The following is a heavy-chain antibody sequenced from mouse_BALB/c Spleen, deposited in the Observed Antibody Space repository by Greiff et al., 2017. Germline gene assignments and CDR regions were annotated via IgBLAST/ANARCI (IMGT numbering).Heavy chain of an antibody. CDR1: GFTFSSYA. CDR2: ISSGGST. Sequence: EVHLVESGGGLVKPGGSLKLSCAASGFTFSSYAMSWVRQTPEKRLEWVASISSGGSTYYPDSVKGRFTISRDNARNILYLQMSSLRSEDTAMYYCARGGDVKGSYGYWGQGTTLTVSS. V-gene: IGHV5-6-5*01. CDR3: ARGGDVKGSYGY. J-gene: IGHJ2*01. D-gene: IGHD1-1*02.